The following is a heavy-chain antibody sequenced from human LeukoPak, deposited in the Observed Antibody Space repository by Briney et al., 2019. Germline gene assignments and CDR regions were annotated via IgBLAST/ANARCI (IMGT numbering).Heavy chain of an antibody. D-gene: IGHD6-19*01. V-gene: IGHV3-23*01. J-gene: IGHJ6*02. CDR2: IGGRGGRT. Sequence: GGSLRLSCAASGFIFGDYGMNWVRQAPGKGLEWVSGIGGRGGRTYYADSVQGRFTISRDNSNNTVDLQMNSLRAEDTAIYYCAKGRIAVAPYYGMDVWGRGTTASVSS. CDR1: GFIFGDYG. CDR3: AKGRIAVAPYYGMDV.